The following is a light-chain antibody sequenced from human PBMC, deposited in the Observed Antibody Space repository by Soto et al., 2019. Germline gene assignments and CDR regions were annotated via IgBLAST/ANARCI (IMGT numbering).Light chain of an antibody. CDR2: AAS. Sequence: DIQMTQSPSSLSASVGDRVTITCRASQAIYNYLAWYQQKPGKVPSLLISAASTLRSGVPTRFSGSGSGTYFTLTIISLRPKDVETYYCQKFSAVSSFGGGTKVEI. V-gene: IGKV1-27*01. CDR1: QAIYNY. CDR3: QKFSAVSS. J-gene: IGKJ4*01.